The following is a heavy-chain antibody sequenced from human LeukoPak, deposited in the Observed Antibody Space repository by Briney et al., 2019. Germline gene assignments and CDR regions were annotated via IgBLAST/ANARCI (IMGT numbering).Heavy chain of an antibody. CDR1: GYTLTELS. D-gene: IGHD1-1*01. V-gene: IGHV1-24*01. CDR3: ATERTGTTGATYDAFDI. CDR2: FDPEDGET. J-gene: IGHJ3*02. Sequence: ASVKVSCKVSGYTLTELSMHWVRQAPGKGLEWMGGFDPEDGETIYAQKFQGRVTMTEDTSTDTAYMELCSLRSEDTAVYYCATERTGTTGATYDAFDIWGQGTMVTVSS.